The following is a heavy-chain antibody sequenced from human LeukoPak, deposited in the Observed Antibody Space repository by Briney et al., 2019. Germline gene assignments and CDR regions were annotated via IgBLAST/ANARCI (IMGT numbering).Heavy chain of an antibody. D-gene: IGHD3-22*01. V-gene: IGHV4-39*07. CDR2: IYYSGST. Sequence: MASQTLSLTCTVSGGSISSGSYYWGWIRQPPGKGLEWIGSIYYSGSTYYNPSLKSRVTISVDTSKNQFSLKLSSVTAADTAVYHCARVITMIVVVDYWGQGTLVTVSS. CDR3: ARVITMIVVVDY. CDR1: GGSISSGSYY. J-gene: IGHJ4*02.